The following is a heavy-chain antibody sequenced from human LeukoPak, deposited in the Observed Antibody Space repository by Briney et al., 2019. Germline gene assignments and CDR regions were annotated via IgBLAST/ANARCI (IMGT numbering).Heavy chain of an antibody. CDR3: AKDLRVGSGWSDASDI. Sequence: GASVKVSCKASGYTFTDYYMHWVRQAPGQGLEWMGWINPNNGGTNYAQKFQGRVTMTRDTFISTGYMELSRLRSDDTAVYYCAKDLRVGSGWSDASDIWGQGTMVTVTS. CDR2: INPNNGGT. J-gene: IGHJ3*02. V-gene: IGHV1-2*02. D-gene: IGHD6-19*01. CDR1: GYTFTDYY.